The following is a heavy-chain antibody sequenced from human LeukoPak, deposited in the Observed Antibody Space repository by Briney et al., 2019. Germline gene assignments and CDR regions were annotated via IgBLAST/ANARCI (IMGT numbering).Heavy chain of an antibody. J-gene: IGHJ4*02. CDR1: GGSVSSGSYH. CDR2: IYHSGST. V-gene: IGHV4-30-2*01. CDR3: ASRSMTTGQSFDY. Sequence: KSSETLSLTCTVSGGSVSSGSYHWSWIRQPPGKGLEWIGYIYHSGSTYYNPSLKSRVTISVDRSKNQFSLKLSSVTAADTAVYYCASRSMTTGQSFDYWGQGTLVTVSS. D-gene: IGHD4-17*01.